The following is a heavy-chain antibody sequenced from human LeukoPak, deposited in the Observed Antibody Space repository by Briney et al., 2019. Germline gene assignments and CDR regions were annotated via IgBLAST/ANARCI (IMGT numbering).Heavy chain of an antibody. Sequence: ASVKVSCKASGYTFTGYGISWVRQAPGQGLEWMGWISPYNYNTNYAQNLQGRVTMTTDTSTSTAYMELRSLRSDDTAVYYCAFSSYYLQGNYYYMDVWGKGTTVTVSS. D-gene: IGHD1-26*01. CDR3: AFSSYYLQGNYYYMDV. J-gene: IGHJ6*03. V-gene: IGHV1-18*01. CDR2: ISPYNYNT. CDR1: GYTFTGYG.